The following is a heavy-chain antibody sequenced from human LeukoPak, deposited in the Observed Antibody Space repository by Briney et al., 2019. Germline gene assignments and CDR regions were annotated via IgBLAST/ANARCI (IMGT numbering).Heavy chain of an antibody. D-gene: IGHD6-13*01. CDR3: ARDILATSIAAPYY. J-gene: IGHJ4*02. CDR2: IFYSGRT. Sequence: SETLSLTCTVSGGSISSYYWGWIRQPPGKGLEWIGSIFYSGRTYYNPSLKSRVTMSVDTSKNQFSLRLSSVNAADTVVYYCARDILATSIAAPYYWGQGTLVTVSS. V-gene: IGHV4-39*07. CDR1: GGSISSYY.